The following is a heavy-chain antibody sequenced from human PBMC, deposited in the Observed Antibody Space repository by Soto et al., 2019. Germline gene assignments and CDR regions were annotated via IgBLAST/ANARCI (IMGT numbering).Heavy chain of an antibody. D-gene: IGHD6-13*01. V-gene: IGHV4-30-2*01. CDR1: VGSISSGGYS. CDR3: ARSPYSSSWYWYFDL. Sequence: SETLSLTCAVSVGSISSGGYSWSWIRQPPGKGLEWIGYIYHSGSTYYNPSLKSRVTISVDRSKNQFSLKLSSVTAADTAVYYCARSPYSSSWYWYFDLWGRGTLVTVSS. J-gene: IGHJ2*01. CDR2: IYHSGST.